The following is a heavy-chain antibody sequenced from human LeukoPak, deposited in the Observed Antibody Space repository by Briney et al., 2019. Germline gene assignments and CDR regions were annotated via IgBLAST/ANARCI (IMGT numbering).Heavy chain of an antibody. CDR2: ISGSGDNS. J-gene: IGHJ5*02. CDR1: GFTFSSYA. Sequence: GGSLRLSCAASGFTFSSYAISWVRQAPGKGLEWVSGISGSGDNSYYADSVQGRFTISRDNSKKIVFLQMNSLRAEDTAIYYCAKDRVVRGVMGALDPWGQGTLVTVSS. D-gene: IGHD3-10*01. CDR3: AKDRVVRGVMGALDP. V-gene: IGHV3-23*01.